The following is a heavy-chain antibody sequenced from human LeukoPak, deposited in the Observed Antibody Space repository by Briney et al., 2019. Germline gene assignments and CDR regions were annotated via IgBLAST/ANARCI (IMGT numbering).Heavy chain of an antibody. CDR2: ISGGGGGT. J-gene: IGHJ4*02. Sequence: PGGSLRLSCAASGFTFSSYAMSWVRQAPGKGLEWVSAISGGGGGTYYADSVKGRFAISRDNSKNTLYLQMNSLRVEDTAVYYCAKVSFADYPHYFDYWGQGTLVSVSS. CDR1: GFTFSSYA. V-gene: IGHV3-23*01. D-gene: IGHD4-11*01. CDR3: AKVSFADYPHYFDY.